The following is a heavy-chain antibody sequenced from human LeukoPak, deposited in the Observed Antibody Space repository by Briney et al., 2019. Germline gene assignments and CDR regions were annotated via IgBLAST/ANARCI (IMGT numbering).Heavy chain of an antibody. J-gene: IGHJ4*02. V-gene: IGHV4-59*01. CDR1: GGSISSYY. D-gene: IGHD1-14*01. CDR3: ARGITGTTVDY. CDR2: IYYSGST. Sequence: PSETLSLTCTVSGGSISSYYSSWIRQPPGKGLEWIGYIYYSGSTNYNPSLKSRVTISVDTSKNQFSLKLSSVTAADTAVYYCARGITGTTVDYWGQGTLVTVSS.